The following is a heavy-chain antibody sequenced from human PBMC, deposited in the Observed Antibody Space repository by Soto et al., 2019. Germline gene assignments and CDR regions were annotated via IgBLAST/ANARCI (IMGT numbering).Heavy chain of an antibody. J-gene: IGHJ4*02. Sequence: QVQLVQSGAEVKKPGSSVKVSCKASGGTFSSYAISWVRQAPGHGLEWMGGIIPIFGTANYALKFQGRVTITADESTSTAYMELSSLRSEDTAVYYCAAPFFVNGVTMIPGGYWGQGTLVTVSS. CDR1: GGTFSSYA. D-gene: IGHD3-22*01. CDR3: AAPFFVNGVTMIPGGY. CDR2: IIPIFGTA. V-gene: IGHV1-69*01.